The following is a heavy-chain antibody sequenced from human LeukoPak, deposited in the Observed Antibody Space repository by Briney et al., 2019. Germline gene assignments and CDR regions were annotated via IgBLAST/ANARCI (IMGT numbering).Heavy chain of an antibody. Sequence: TSETLSFTCTVSGGAIDDYYWSWIRQPPGKGLEWIGYIYYTGSTSYNPSLQSRLTISIDTSKTQFSLRLPSVTAADTAVYFCARGVTQWGQGTLVTVSS. CDR1: GGAIDDYY. CDR3: ARGVTQ. V-gene: IGHV4-59*01. J-gene: IGHJ4*02. D-gene: IGHD2-21*02. CDR2: IYYTGST.